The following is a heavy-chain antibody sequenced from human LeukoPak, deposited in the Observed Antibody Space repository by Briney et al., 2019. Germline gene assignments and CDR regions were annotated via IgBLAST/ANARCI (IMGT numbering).Heavy chain of an antibody. V-gene: IGHV4-59*01. Sequence: SETLSLTCTVSGDSISSYYWSLIRQPPGKGLEWIGYIYYSGNTNYNPSLKSRVTISVDTSENQFSLKLSSVTAADTAVYYCARLQSGIRNWFDPWGQGTLVTVSS. J-gene: IGHJ5*02. CDR3: ARLQSGIRNWFDP. D-gene: IGHD1-1*01. CDR2: IYYSGNT. CDR1: GDSISSYY.